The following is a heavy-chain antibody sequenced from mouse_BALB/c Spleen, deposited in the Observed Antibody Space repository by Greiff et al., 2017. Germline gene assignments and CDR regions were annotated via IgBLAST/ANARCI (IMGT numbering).Heavy chain of an antibody. CDR1: GYAFSSSW. J-gene: IGHJ4*01. CDR2: IYPGDGDT. Sequence: VKLQESGPELVKPGASVKISCKASGYAFSSSWMNWVKQRPGQGLEWIGRIYPGDGDTNYNGKFKGKATLTADKSSSTAYMQLSSLTSVDSAVYFCARLGSNYAMDYWGQGTSVTVSS. CDR3: ARLGSNYAMDY. V-gene: IGHV1-82*01.